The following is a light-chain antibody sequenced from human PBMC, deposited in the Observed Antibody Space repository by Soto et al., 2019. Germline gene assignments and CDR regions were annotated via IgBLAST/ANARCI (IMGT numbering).Light chain of an antibody. V-gene: IGKV1-39*01. CDR2: SAS. J-gene: IGKJ1*01. CDR3: QQGFNTPPT. CDR1: QDINKF. Sequence: IQLTQSPSSLSASVGDRVSITCRASQDINKFLAWFQQKPGKAPYLLIYSASTLQGGVPSRFSGSGSGTDFTLTISSLQPEDFVTYYCQQGFNTPPTFGQGTKVEIK.